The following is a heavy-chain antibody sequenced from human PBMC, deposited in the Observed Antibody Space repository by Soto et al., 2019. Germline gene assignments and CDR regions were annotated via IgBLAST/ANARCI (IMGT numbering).Heavy chain of an antibody. D-gene: IGHD2-15*01. CDR2: IYYSGST. V-gene: IGHV4-39*01. CDR1: GGSISSSSYY. CDR3: ARRQEDIVVVVAGEASPNWFDP. J-gene: IGHJ5*02. Sequence: QLQLQESGPGLVKPSETLSLTCTVSGGSISSSSYYWGWIRQPPGKGLEWIGSIYYSGSTYYNPSLKSRVTISVDTSKNQFPLKLSSVTAADTAVYYCARRQEDIVVVVAGEASPNWFDPWGQGTLVTVSS.